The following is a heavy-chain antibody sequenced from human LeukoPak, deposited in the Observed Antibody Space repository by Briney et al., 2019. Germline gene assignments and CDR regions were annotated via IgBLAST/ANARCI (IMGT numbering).Heavy chain of an antibody. CDR1: GGSISSDS. Sequence: PSETLSLTCTVSGGSISSDSWSWIRQPPGKGLEWIGYIYYRGSTNYNPSLKSRVTISVDTSKNKFSLKLRSVTAADTAVYFCARECQPGIAALCWGQGTLVTVSS. V-gene: IGHV4-59*01. J-gene: IGHJ4*02. D-gene: IGHD6-13*01. CDR3: ARECQPGIAALC. CDR2: IYYRGST.